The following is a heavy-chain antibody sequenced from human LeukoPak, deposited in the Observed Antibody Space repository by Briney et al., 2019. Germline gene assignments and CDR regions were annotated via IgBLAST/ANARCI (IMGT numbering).Heavy chain of an antibody. CDR2: IYDSGRI. CDR1: GGSISSYY. J-gene: IGHJ4*02. D-gene: IGHD3-22*01. Sequence: PSETLSLTCTVSGGSISSYYWSWIRQPPRKGLEWIGYIYDSGRIKYNSSLKSRVTISVDTPKNQFSLKLSSVTAADTAVYYCARAGTYYYDSSGYYPQFDYWGQGTLVTVSS. CDR3: ARAGTYYYDSSGYYPQFDY. V-gene: IGHV4-59*01.